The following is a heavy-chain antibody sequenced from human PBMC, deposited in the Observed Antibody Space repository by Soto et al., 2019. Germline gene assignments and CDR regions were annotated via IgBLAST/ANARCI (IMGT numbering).Heavy chain of an antibody. CDR3: ARCPIDHNWFDP. CDR1: GSDITAYY. V-gene: IGHV4-59*01. D-gene: IGHD3-9*01. J-gene: IGHJ5*02. CDR2: IYDTGST. Sequence: SETLSLTCTVSGSDITAYYWSWLRQSPGKGLEWIGHIYDTGSTTYNPSLKSRVTISVDTSNKQFSLRLTSVTAADTAVYYCARCPIDHNWFDPWGQGTLVTVSS.